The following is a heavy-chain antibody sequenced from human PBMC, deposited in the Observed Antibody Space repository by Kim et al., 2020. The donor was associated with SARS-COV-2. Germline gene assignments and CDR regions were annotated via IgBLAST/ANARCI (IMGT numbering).Heavy chain of an antibody. Sequence: SETLSLTCTVSGGSISSSSYYWGWIRQPPGKGLEWIGSIYYSGSTYYNPSLKSRVTISVDTSKNQFSLKLSSVTAADTAVYYCARAASARGIAAAGDHFDYWGQGTLVTVSS. CDR2: IYYSGST. D-gene: IGHD6-13*01. V-gene: IGHV4-39*07. CDR3: ARAASARGIAAAGDHFDY. J-gene: IGHJ4*02. CDR1: GGSISSSSYY.